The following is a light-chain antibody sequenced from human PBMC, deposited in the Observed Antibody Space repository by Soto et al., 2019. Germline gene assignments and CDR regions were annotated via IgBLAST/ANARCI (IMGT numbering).Light chain of an antibody. J-gene: IGLJ1*01. CDR3: SSFTSSTTYV. Sequence: QSVLTQSASVSGSPGQSITISCTGTSSDVGNYNYVSWYQQHPGEVPKLIIFNVNNRPSGVSNRFSGSKSGNTASLTISELQSEDEADYYCSSFTSSTTYVFGTGTKVTV. CDR1: SSDVGNYNY. CDR2: NVN. V-gene: IGLV2-14*01.